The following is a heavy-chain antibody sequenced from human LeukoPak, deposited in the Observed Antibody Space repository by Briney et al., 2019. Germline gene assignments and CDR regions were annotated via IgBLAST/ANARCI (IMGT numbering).Heavy chain of an antibody. J-gene: IGHJ4*02. CDR2: INAGNGNT. CDR3: ARHRIAARPTDY. CDR1: GYTFTSYA. Sequence: GASVKVSCKASGYTFTSYAKHWVRQAPGQRLEWMGWINAGNGNTKYSQKFQGRVTITRDTSASTAYMELSSLRSEDTAVYYCARHRIAARPTDYWGQGTLVTVSS. D-gene: IGHD6-6*01. V-gene: IGHV1-3*01.